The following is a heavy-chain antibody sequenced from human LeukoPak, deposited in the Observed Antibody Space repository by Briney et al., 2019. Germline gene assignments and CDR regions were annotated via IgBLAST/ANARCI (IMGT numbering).Heavy chain of an antibody. CDR1: GDSISSYY. D-gene: IGHD3-10*01. CDR2: IYYTGNT. V-gene: IGHV4-59*01. J-gene: IGHJ4*02. Sequence: SEPLSLTCTVSGDSISSYYWSWIRQPPGRGLEWIGYIYYTGNTNYNPSLKSRVTISLDTSKHQFSLKLTSVTAADTAVYYCARGAYDSGSYQYFFAYWGQGTLVTVSS. CDR3: ARGAYDSGSYQYFFAY.